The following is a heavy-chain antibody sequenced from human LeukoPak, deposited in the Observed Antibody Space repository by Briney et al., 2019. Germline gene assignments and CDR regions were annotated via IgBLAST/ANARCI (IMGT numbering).Heavy chain of an antibody. V-gene: IGHV3-74*01. CDR1: GFTFSSSW. Sequence: GRSLRLSCAVSGFTFSSSWMHWVRQAPGKGLVWVSHIKTDGSTTAYADSVKGRFTISRDNAKNSLYLQMNSLRAEDTAVYYCARLPKLWPGYYYGMDVWGQGTTVTVSS. D-gene: IGHD5-18*01. J-gene: IGHJ6*02. CDR2: IKTDGSTT. CDR3: ARLPKLWPGYYYGMDV.